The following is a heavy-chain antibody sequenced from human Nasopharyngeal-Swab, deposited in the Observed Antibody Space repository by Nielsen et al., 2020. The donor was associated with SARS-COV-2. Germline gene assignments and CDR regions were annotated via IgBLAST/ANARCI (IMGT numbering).Heavy chain of an antibody. V-gene: IGHV3-74*01. CDR3: VRDNYGVDY. CDR2: IHGDGRNT. D-gene: IGHD3-10*01. Sequence: GGSLRLSCAASGFTFRTYWMHWVCQAPGKGLEWISEIHGDGRNTNYADSVKGRFTISRDNAKSTLYLQMNSLRVEDTAVYYCVRDNYGVDYWGQGTLVTVSS. CDR1: GFTFRTYW. J-gene: IGHJ4*02.